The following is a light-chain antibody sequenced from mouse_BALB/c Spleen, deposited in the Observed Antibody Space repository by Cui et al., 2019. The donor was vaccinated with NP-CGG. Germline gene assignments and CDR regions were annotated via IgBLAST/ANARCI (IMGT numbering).Light chain of an antibody. CDR3: ALWYSTHWV. J-gene: IGLJ1*01. CDR1: TGAVTTSNY. V-gene: IGLV1*01. Sequence: QAVVTQESALTTSPGETVTLTCRSSTGAVTTSNYANWVQEKPDHLFTGLICGTNNRAPGVPARFSGSLIGDKAALTITGAQTEDEAIYFCALWYSTHWVFGGGTKLTVL. CDR2: GTN.